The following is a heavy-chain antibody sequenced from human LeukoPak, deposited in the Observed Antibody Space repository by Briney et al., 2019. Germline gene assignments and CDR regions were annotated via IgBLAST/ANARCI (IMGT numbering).Heavy chain of an antibody. Sequence: SSETLSLTCTVSGGSINSYYWSWIRQPPGKGLEWIGYIYYSGSTKYNPSLKSRVTISVDTSKNQFSLKLSSVTAADTAVYYCARLRTQGYYYYGMDVWGQGTTVTVSS. D-gene: IGHD3/OR15-3a*01. CDR2: IYYSGST. CDR1: GGSINSYY. CDR3: ARLRTQGYYYYGMDV. J-gene: IGHJ6*02. V-gene: IGHV4-59*08.